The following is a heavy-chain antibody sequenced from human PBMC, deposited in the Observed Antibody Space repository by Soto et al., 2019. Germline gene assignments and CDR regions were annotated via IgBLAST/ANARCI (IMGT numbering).Heavy chain of an antibody. Sequence: EVQLLESGGGLVQPGGSLRLSCAASGCTFSNYDMSWVRQAPGKGLEWVSTSSGGGGRIYYADYVKGRFTIARDNSKNTLYMRMNSLRDEDTDVYYCAKRSASLVCFDYWGQGTLVTVSS. D-gene: IGHD2-2*01. CDR2: SSGGGGRI. CDR1: GCTFSNYD. V-gene: IGHV3-23*01. J-gene: IGHJ4*02. CDR3: AKRSASLVCFDY.